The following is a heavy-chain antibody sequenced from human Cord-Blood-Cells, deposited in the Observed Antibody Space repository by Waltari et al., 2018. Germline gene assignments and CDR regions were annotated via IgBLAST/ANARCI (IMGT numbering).Heavy chain of an antibody. CDR1: GGSISSYY. J-gene: IGHJ4*02. V-gene: IGHV4-59*01. CDR3: ARGPYSSGWYFDY. CDR2: IYYSGST. D-gene: IGHD6-19*01. Sequence: QVQLQESGPGLVKPSETLSLTCPVSGGSISSYYWSWTRQPPGKGLEWIGYIYYSGSTNYNPSLKSRVTISVDTSKNQFSLKLSSVTAADTAVYYCARGPYSSGWYFDYWGQGTLVTISS.